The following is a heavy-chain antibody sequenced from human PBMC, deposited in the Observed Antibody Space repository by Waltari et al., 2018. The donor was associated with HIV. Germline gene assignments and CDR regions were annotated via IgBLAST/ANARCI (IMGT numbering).Heavy chain of an antibody. CDR3: ARLTLSEVPYYYDSSGSVGYFDY. J-gene: IGHJ4*02. V-gene: IGHV4-39*01. CDR2: IYYSGST. D-gene: IGHD3-22*01. CDR1: GGSISSSSYY. Sequence: QLQLQESGPGLVKPSETLSLTCTVSGGSISSSSYYWGWIRQPPGKGLEWIGSIYYSGSTYYNPALKSRVTISVDTSKNQFSLKLSSVTAADTAVYYCARLTLSEVPYYYDSSGSVGYFDYWGQGTLVTVSS.